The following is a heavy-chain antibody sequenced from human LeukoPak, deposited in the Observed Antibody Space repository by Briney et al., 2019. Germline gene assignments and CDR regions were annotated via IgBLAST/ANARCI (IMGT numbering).Heavy chain of an antibody. CDR1: GGSISSYY. V-gene: IGHV4-59*01. Sequence: SETLSLTCTVSGGSISSYYWSWIRQPPEKGLEWIGYIYYSGSTNYNPSLKSRVTISVDTSKNQFSLKLSSVTAADTAVYYCARVGSGSYPYYYYGMDVWGQGTTVTVSS. D-gene: IGHD1-26*01. CDR2: IYYSGST. J-gene: IGHJ6*02. CDR3: ARVGSGSYPYYYYGMDV.